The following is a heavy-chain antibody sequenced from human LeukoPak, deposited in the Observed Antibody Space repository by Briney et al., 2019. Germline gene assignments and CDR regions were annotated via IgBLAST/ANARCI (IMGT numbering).Heavy chain of an antibody. J-gene: IGHJ5*02. CDR3: AREYDFWSGYYVRENWFDP. CDR1: GGSISSSSYY. Sequence: SETLSLTCTVSGGSISSSSYYWGWIRQPPGKGLEWIGSIYYSGSTHYNPSLKSRVTISVDTSKNQFSLKLSSVTAADTAVYYCAREYDFWSGYYVRENWFDPWGQGTLVTVSS. V-gene: IGHV4-39*02. CDR2: IYYSGST. D-gene: IGHD3-3*01.